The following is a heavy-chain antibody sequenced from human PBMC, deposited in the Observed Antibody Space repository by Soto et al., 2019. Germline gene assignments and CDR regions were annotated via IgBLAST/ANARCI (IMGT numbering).Heavy chain of an antibody. V-gene: IGHV3-30-3*01. CDR3: ARAKQDYYDSSGPFDP. CDR2: ISYDGSNK. D-gene: IGHD3-22*01. Sequence: GGSLRLSCAASGFTFSSYAMHWVRQAPGKGLEWVAVISYDGSNKYYADSVKGRFTISSDNSKNTLYLQMNSLRAEDTAVYYCARAKQDYYDSSGPFDPWGQGTLVTVSS. J-gene: IGHJ5*02. CDR1: GFTFSSYA.